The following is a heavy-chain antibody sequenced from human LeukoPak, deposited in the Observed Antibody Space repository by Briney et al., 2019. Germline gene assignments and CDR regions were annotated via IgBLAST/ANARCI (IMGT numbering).Heavy chain of an antibody. V-gene: IGHV3-33*01. Sequence: RPSLRLSCAASGFTFSGYGMHCVRHAPGKGMEWVAVIWYVGSQKYYADSVKGRFTISRDNSKNTLYLQMNSLRAEDMGVYYCAVEGDAESSSYYRPYYVDYWGQGTLVTVSS. D-gene: IGHD3-22*01. J-gene: IGHJ4*02. CDR1: GFTFSGYG. CDR2: IWYVGSQK. CDR3: AVEGDAESSSYYRPYYVDY.